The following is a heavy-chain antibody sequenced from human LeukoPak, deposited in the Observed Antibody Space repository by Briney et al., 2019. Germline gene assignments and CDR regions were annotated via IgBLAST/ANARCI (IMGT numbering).Heavy chain of an antibody. CDR3: ARGTATIFGVVITPHYYMDV. CDR2: MNPNSGNT. J-gene: IGHJ6*03. Sequence: ASVKVSCKASGYTFTSYDINWVRQATGQGLEWMGWMNPNSGNTGYAQKFQGRVTMTRNTSISTAYMELSSLRSEDTAVYYCARGTATIFGVVITPHYYMDVWGKGTTLSVSS. D-gene: IGHD3-3*01. V-gene: IGHV1-8*01. CDR1: GYTFTSYD.